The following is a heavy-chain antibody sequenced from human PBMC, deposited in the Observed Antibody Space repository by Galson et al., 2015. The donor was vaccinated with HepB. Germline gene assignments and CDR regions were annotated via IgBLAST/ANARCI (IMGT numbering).Heavy chain of an antibody. CDR1: GYTFKNYA. CDR2: INGGNGNT. J-gene: IGHJ3*02. D-gene: IGHD6-19*01. V-gene: IGHV1-3*01. CDR3: ARDSSVAVAVAGTAGGFDI. Sequence: SVKVSCKASGYTFKNYAMHWVRQAPGQRLEWMGWINGGNGNTKYSQKFQGRVTITRDTSASTAYMELSRLTVEDTAVYYCARDSSVAVAVAGTAGGFDIWGRGTVVTVSS.